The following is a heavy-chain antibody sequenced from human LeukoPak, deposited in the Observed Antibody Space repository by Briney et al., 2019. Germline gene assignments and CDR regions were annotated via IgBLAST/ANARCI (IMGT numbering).Heavy chain of an antibody. Sequence: GGSLRLSCAASGFTFEDNAMHWVRQAPGKGLEWVSFVTGDGSSTYYADSVKGRFTISRDNSKNSLYLQMNSLRIEDTALYYCAKDRDTTGYEHWGQGTLVTVSS. CDR3: AKDRDTTGYEH. CDR1: GFTFEDNA. J-gene: IGHJ1*01. V-gene: IGHV3-43*02. D-gene: IGHD3-22*01. CDR2: VTGDGSST.